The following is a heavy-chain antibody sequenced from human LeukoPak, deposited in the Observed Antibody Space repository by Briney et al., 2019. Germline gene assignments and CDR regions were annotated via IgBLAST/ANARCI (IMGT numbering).Heavy chain of an antibody. CDR3: ASAHGSPSFRLFGS. V-gene: IGHV4-30-4*01. Sequence: PSETLSLTCTVSGVSISSGDYYWSWLRQPPGKVLEWIGYVYHSGSTYYSPPLRNRVTLSVDTSKNQFSLKLSSVTAADTAVYFWASAHGSPSFRLFGSRGQRPLVTVS. D-gene: IGHD3-10*01. CDR2: VYHSGST. CDR1: GVSISSGDYY. J-gene: IGHJ4*02.